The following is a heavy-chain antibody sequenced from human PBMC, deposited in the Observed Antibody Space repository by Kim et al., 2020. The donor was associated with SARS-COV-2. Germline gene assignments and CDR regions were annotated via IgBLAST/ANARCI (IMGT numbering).Heavy chain of an antibody. J-gene: IGHJ6*01. Sequence: SETLSLTCAVYGGSFSGYYWSWIRQPPGKGLEWIGEINHSGSTNYNPSLKSRVTISVDTSKNQFSLKLSSVTAADTAVYYCARGFYGGYAPYYYYGMDV. V-gene: IGHV4-34*01. CDR1: GGSFSGYY. CDR3: ARGFYGGYAPYYYYGMDV. D-gene: IGHD4-17*01. CDR2: INHSGST.